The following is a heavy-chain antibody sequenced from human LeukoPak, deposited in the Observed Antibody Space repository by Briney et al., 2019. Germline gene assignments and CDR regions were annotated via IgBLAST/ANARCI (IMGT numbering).Heavy chain of an antibody. V-gene: IGHV3-7*03. CDR3: ARGGGLDV. CDR1: GFTFNNYA. D-gene: IGHD3-16*01. J-gene: IGHJ6*02. CDR2: INHNGNVN. Sequence: GGSLRLSCAASGFTFNNYAMNWARQAPGKGLEWVASINHNGNVNYYVDSVKGRFTISRDNAKNSLYLQMSNLRAEDTAVYFCARGGGLDVWGQGATVTVSS.